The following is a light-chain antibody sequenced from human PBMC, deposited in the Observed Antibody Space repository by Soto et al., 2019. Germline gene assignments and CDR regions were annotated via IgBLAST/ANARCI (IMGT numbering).Light chain of an antibody. V-gene: IGLV2-14*03. CDR1: SSDIGGYNY. Sequence: QSVLAQPASVSGSPGQSITISCTGTSSDIGGYNYVSWYQKHPGKAPKLMIYDVSNRPSGVSNRFSGSKSGNTASLTIFGLQAEDEADYYCSSYTSSSTPYVFGTGTKVTVL. J-gene: IGLJ1*01. CDR2: DVS. CDR3: SSYTSSSTPYV.